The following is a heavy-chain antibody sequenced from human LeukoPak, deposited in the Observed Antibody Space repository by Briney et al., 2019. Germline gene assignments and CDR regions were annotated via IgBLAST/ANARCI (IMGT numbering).Heavy chain of an antibody. CDR1: NGSISSNF. CDR3: ARRKNYYDSSGYYYGFDY. J-gene: IGHJ4*02. CDR2: IHHTGTT. D-gene: IGHD3-22*01. Sequence: PSETLSLTCAVSNGSISSNFWTWIRQPPGKGLEWIAYIHHTGTTSYNPSLKSRVTLSVDMSKNQFSLKLTSVTAADTAVYYCARRKNYYDSSGYYYGFDYWGQGTLVTVSS. V-gene: IGHV4-59*12.